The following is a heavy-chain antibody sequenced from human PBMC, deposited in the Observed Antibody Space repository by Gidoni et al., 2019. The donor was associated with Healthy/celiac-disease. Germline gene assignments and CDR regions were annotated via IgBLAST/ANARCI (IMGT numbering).Heavy chain of an antibody. CDR2: INPNSGGT. CDR3: ARSRGGSSWYGY. Sequence: QVQLVQSGAEVKKPGASVQVSCQASGYTFTGYYMHWVRQAPGQGLEWMGRINPNSGGTNYAQKFQGRVTMTRDTSISTAYMELSRLRSDDTAVYYCARSRGGSSWYGYWGQGTLVTVSS. D-gene: IGHD6-13*01. V-gene: IGHV1-2*06. CDR1: GYTFTGYY. J-gene: IGHJ4*02.